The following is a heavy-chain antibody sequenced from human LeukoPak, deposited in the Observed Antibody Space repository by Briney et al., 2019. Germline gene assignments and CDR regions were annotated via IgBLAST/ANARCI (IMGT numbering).Heavy chain of an antibody. V-gene: IGHV3-66*02. D-gene: IGHD1-14*01. J-gene: IGHJ5*02. CDR3: ARDAGGNWFDP. CDR2: IYGGGSI. Sequence: AGGSLRLSCAASGFTVGGNYMSWVRQAPGKGLEWVSVIYGGGSIYYADSVKGRFIISRDNSRNTLYLQMNSLRTEDTAVYYCARDAGGNWFDPWGQGTQVTVSS. CDR1: GFTVGGNY.